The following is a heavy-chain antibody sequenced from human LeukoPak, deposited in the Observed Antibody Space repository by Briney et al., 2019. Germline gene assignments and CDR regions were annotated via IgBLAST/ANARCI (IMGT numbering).Heavy chain of an antibody. CDR3: ARDWAEGSYGPDY. D-gene: IGHD5-18*01. J-gene: IGHJ4*02. V-gene: IGHV1-18*04. Sequence: ASVKVSCKASGYTFTSYYMHWVRQAPGQGLEWMGWISAYNGNTNYAQKLQGRVTMTTETSTSIAYMELRSLRSDDTAVYYCARDWAEGSYGPDYWGQGTLVTVSS. CDR1: GYTFTSYY. CDR2: ISAYNGNT.